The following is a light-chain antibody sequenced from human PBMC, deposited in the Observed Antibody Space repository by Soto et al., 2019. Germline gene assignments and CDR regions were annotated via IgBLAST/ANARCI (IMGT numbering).Light chain of an antibody. CDR1: QSVSSSY. V-gene: IGKV3-20*01. J-gene: IGKJ3*01. CDR3: QQYRSSPPFT. Sequence: EIVLTQSPGTLSLSPEERATLSCRASQSVSSSYLAWYQQKPGQAPRLLIYGASSRATGIPDRFSGSGSGTDFTLTISRLEPEDFAVYYWQQYRSSPPFTCGPGTKVDIK. CDR2: GAS.